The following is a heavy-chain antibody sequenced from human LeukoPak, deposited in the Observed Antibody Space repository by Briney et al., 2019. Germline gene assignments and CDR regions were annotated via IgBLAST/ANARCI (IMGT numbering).Heavy chain of an antibody. CDR1: AFTFSSYA. J-gene: IGHJ4*02. V-gene: IGHV3-30-3*01. CDR2: ISFDGSNE. D-gene: IGHD3-9*01. CDR3: ARDFGWLSHFDY. Sequence: PGGSLRLSCAASAFTFSSYAMHWGRQAPGEGLEWVALISFDGSNENYADSVKGRFTISRDNSKNTLYLQMSSLRGEDTAVYYCARDFGWLSHFDYWGQGTLVSVSS.